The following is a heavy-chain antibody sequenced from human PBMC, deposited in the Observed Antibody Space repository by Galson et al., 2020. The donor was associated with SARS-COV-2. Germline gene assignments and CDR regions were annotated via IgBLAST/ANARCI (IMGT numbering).Heavy chain of an antibody. Sequence: GGSLRLSCAASGFTFSSFGMHWVRQAPGKGLEWVAAIWFDGSNKYYADSVEGRFTISRDNSKNTLYLQMNSLRAEDTAVYHCARDPGYCSRTSCTWGWFDPWGQGALVTVSS. CDR1: GFTFSSFG. J-gene: IGHJ5*02. CDR2: IWFDGSNK. D-gene: IGHD2-2*03. CDR3: ARDPGYCSRTSCTWGWFDP. V-gene: IGHV3-33*01.